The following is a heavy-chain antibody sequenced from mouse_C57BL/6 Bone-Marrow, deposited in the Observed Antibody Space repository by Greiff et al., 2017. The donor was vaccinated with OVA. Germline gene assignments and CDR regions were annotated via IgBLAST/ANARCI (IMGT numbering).Heavy chain of an antibody. Sequence: EVQLQESGPGLVKPSQSLSLTCSVTGYSITSGYYWNWIRQFPGNKLEWMGYISYDGSNNYNPSLKNRISITRDTSKNQFFLKLNSVTTEDTATYYCARRDYDGSSFAMDYWGQGTSVTVSS. CDR1: GYSITSGYY. V-gene: IGHV3-6*01. D-gene: IGHD1-1*01. CDR2: ISYDGSN. CDR3: ARRDYDGSSFAMDY. J-gene: IGHJ4*01.